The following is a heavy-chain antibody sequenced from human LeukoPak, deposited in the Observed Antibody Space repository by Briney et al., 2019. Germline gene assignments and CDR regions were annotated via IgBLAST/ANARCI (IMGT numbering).Heavy chain of an antibody. CDR2: IYSGGST. CDR1: GLTVSSNY. CDR3: ARGGGYQLPRFDP. J-gene: IGHJ5*02. D-gene: IGHD2-2*01. V-gene: IGHV3-53*01. Sequence: GGSLRLSCAASGLTVSSNYMSWVRQAPGKGLEWVSVIYSGGSTYYADSVKGRFTISRDNSKNTLYLQMNSLRAEDTAVYYCARGGGYQLPRFDPWGQGTLVTVSS.